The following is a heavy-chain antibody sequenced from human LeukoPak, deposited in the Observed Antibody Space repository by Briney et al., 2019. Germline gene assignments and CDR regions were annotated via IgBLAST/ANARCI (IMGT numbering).Heavy chain of an antibody. Sequence: TGGSLRLSCAASGFTFDDYAMHWVRQAPGKGLEWVSLISGEGGSTYYADSVKGRFTISRDNSKNSLYLQMNSLRTEDTALYYCAKEKHDYGDYGYWFDPWGQGTLVTVSS. D-gene: IGHD4-17*01. CDR2: ISGEGGST. V-gene: IGHV3-43*02. J-gene: IGHJ5*02. CDR3: AKEKHDYGDYGYWFDP. CDR1: GFTFDDYA.